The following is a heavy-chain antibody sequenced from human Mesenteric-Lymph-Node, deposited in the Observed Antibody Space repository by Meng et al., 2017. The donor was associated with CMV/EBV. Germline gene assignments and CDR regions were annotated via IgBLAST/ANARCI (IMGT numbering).Heavy chain of an antibody. CDR1: GGSFSGYY. J-gene: IGHJ6*02. CDR2: INHSGST. D-gene: IGHD1-1*01. V-gene: IGHV4-34*01. CDR3: AGGSTRGGGTGYYYYYGMDV. Sequence: GSLRLSCAVYGGSFSGYYWSWIRQPPGKGLEWIGEINHSGSTNYNPSLKSRVTISVDTSKNQFSLKLSSVTAADTAVYYCAGGSTRGGGTGYYYYYGMDVWGQGTTVTVSS.